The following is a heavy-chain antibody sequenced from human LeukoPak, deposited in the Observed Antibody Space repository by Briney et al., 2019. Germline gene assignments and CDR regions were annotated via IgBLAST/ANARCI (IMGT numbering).Heavy chain of an antibody. CDR3: ARRIAAAGTTNWFDP. Sequence: GESLKISCKGSGYSFTSYWIGWGRPMAGKGLEWMGIIYPGDSDTRYSPSFHGQATISAATSTSTAYPHWSSLKASDTAMSYCARRIAAAGTTNWFDPWGQGTLVTVSS. CDR2: IYPGDSDT. J-gene: IGHJ5*02. D-gene: IGHD6-13*01. CDR1: GYSFTSYW. V-gene: IGHV5-51*01.